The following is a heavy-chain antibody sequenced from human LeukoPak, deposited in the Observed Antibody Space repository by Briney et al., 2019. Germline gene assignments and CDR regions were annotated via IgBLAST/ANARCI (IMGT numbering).Heavy chain of an antibody. D-gene: IGHD2-15*01. V-gene: IGHV4-39*01. J-gene: IGHJ4*02. CDR3: ARHVVGPGYSSASNLDY. CDR1: GASISSGTYY. CDR2: TYYGGNT. Sequence: SETLSLTCSVSGASISSGTYYWAWIRQPPGKGLEWIGSTYYGGNTHYSPSLRGRVTISVDTSENKLSVRLTSVTAADTAVYYCARHVVGPGYSSASNLDYWGQGTLVTVSS.